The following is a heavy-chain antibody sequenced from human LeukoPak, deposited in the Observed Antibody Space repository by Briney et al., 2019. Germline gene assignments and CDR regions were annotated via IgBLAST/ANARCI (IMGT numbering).Heavy chain of an antibody. CDR1: GFTFDDYA. V-gene: IGHV3-9*01. CDR3: ARNSLEGGYHLT. Sequence: GRSLRLSCAASGFTFDDYAMHWVRQAPGKGLEWVSGISWNSDTIGYADSVKGRFTISRDNAKNSLYLQMNSLRAEDTAVYYCARNSLEGGYHLTWGQGTLVTVSS. J-gene: IGHJ5*02. D-gene: IGHD5-18*01. CDR2: ISWNSDTI.